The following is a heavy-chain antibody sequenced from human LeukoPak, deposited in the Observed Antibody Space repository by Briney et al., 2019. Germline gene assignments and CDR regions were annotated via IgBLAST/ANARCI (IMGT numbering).Heavy chain of an antibody. CDR1: VFTFSSYS. V-gene: IGHV3-21*01. Sequence: GGSLRLSRAASVFTFSSYSMNWVRQAPGKGLEWVSSISSGSKYIYNADSVKGRFTISRDNAKNSLYLQMNSLRAEDTAVYYCARAPSYSYGSMDFWGQGTLAIVSS. CDR3: ARAPSYSYGSMDF. D-gene: IGHD5-18*01. CDR2: ISSGSKYI. J-gene: IGHJ4*02.